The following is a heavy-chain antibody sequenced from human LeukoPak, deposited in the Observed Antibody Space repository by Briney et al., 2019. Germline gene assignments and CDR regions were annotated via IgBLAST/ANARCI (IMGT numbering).Heavy chain of an antibody. V-gene: IGHV1-24*01. CDR3: ATYYYDSGGSIQLNWFDP. J-gene: IGHJ5*02. CDR1: GYTLTELS. CDR2: FDPEDGET. Sequence: GASVKVSCKVSGYTLTELSMHWVRQAPGKGLEWMGGFDPEDGETIYAQKFQGRVTMTEDTSTDTAYMELSSLRSEDTAVYYCATYYYDSGGSIQLNWFDPWGQGTLVTVSS. D-gene: IGHD3-22*01.